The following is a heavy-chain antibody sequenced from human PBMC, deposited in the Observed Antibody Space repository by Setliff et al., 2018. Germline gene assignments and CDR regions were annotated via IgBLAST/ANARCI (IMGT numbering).Heavy chain of an antibody. Sequence: PSETLSLTCAVYGGSFSGYYWSWIRQPPGKGLEWIGEINHSGSTNYNPSLKSRVTISVDTSKNQFSLKLSSVTAAGTAVYYCARLYIVVVVALGVNNWFDPWGQGTLVTVSS. CDR3: ARLYIVVVVALGVNNWFDP. CDR2: INHSGST. CDR1: GGSFSGYY. J-gene: IGHJ5*02. V-gene: IGHV4-34*01. D-gene: IGHD2-15*01.